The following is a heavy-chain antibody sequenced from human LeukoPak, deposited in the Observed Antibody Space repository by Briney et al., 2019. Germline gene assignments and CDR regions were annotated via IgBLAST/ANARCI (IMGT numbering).Heavy chain of an antibody. D-gene: IGHD2-15*01. CDR2: ISYDGSNK. V-gene: IGHV3-30*18. CDR3: AKDQDPQGVY. Sequence: GGSLRLSCAASGFTFRSYSMNWVRQAPGKGLEWVAVISYDGSNKYYADSVKGRFTISRDNSKNTLYLQMNSLRAEDTAVYYRAKDQDPQGVYWGQGTLVTDSS. CDR1: GFTFRSYS. J-gene: IGHJ4*02.